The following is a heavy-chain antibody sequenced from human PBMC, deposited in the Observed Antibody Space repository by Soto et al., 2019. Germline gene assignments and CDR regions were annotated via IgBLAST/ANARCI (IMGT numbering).Heavy chain of an antibody. CDR1: GFTLISYA. CDR2: ISTNGGST. V-gene: IGHV3-64D*08. J-gene: IGHJ6*02. CDR3: VKDLHSATTCLLGV. Sequence: PGGSLILSCSASGFTLISYAMHRLRQTPGKGLEYVSSISTNGGSTYYADSVKGRFTISRDDSKNTLYLKMSSLRTDDSAVYYCVKDLHSATTCLLGVWGQGTTVAVSS.